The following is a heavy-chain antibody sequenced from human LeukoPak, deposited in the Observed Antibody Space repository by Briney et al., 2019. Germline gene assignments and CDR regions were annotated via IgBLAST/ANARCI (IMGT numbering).Heavy chain of an antibody. CDR2: IISNGNRT. Sequence: TGGSLRLSCAASGFSFSSFAMHWVRQAPGKGLEYVSTIISNGNRTYYGNSVKGRFTISRDNSKNTLYLQMNSLRAEDTAVYYCAPQSTRRYDYVWGSYRPRMDFDYWGQGTLVTVSS. V-gene: IGHV3-64*01. D-gene: IGHD3-16*02. CDR1: GFSFSSFA. CDR3: APQSTRRYDYVWGSYRPRMDFDY. J-gene: IGHJ4*02.